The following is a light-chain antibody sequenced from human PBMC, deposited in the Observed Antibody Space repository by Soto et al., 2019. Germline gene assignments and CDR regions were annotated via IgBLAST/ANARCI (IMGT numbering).Light chain of an antibody. J-gene: IGKJ2*02. Sequence: EIVMTQSPATLSVSPGERATLSCRASQSVSSNLAWYQQKPGQAPRLLIYGASTRATGIPARFSGSGSGTAFTLTISSLQSEDFSVVYCQQYYNWSRGTFGQGTKLEIK. CDR3: QQYYNWSRGT. CDR1: QSVSSN. CDR2: GAS. V-gene: IGKV3-15*01.